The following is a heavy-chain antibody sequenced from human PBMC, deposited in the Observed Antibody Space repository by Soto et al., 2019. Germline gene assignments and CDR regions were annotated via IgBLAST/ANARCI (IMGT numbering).Heavy chain of an antibody. J-gene: IGHJ2*01. CDR2: IYPGDSDT. CDR3: ARPQGYCSSTSCQVNWYFDL. Sequence: EVQLVQSGAEVKKPGESLKISCKGSGYSFTSYWIGWVRQMPGKGLEWMGIIYPGDSDTRYSPSFQGQVTISADKSISTAYLQWSSLKASDTAMYYCARPQGYCSSTSCQVNWYFDLWGRGTLVTVSS. V-gene: IGHV5-51*01. CDR1: GYSFTSYW. D-gene: IGHD2-2*01.